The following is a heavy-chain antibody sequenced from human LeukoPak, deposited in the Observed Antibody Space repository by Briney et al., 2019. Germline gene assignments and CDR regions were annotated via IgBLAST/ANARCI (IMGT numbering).Heavy chain of an antibody. J-gene: IGHJ5*02. D-gene: IGHD2-2*01. V-gene: IGHV4-39*07. CDR1: GGSISTSSYF. CDR3: ARDHFRVGCSTTSCYGVDP. Sequence: SETLSLTCTVSGGSISTSSYFWAWIRQPPGMGLEWIGNIYYSGSTYYNPSLQSRVTISVDTSKNQFSLKLNSVTAADTAVYYCARDHFRVGCSTTSCYGVDPWGQGTLVTVSS. CDR2: IYYSGST.